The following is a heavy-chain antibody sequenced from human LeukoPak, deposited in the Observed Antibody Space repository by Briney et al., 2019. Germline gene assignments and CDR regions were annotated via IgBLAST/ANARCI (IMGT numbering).Heavy chain of an antibody. J-gene: IGHJ4*02. D-gene: IGHD3-22*01. Sequence: GGSLRLSCAASGFTFSTYSMTWVRQAPGKGLQWVSYISSGSSTTYYADSVKGRFTISRDNSKNTLYLQMNSLRAEDTAVYYCARDYYDSSGYYYEGGRFDYWGQGTLVTVSS. CDR2: ISSGSSTT. V-gene: IGHV3-48*01. CDR1: GFTFSTYS. CDR3: ARDYYDSSGYYYEGGRFDY.